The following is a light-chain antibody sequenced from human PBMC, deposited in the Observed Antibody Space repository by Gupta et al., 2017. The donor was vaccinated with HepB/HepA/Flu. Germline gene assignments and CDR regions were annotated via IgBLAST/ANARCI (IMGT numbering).Light chain of an antibody. V-gene: IGLV2-14*03. J-gene: IGLJ2*01. CDR1: SADIGGFNS. CDR3: SSFKMGRTLVV. Sequence: HSALTQPASVSGSPGQSITISCTGSSADIGGFNSVSWYQQYPGRAPKLLIYDVTNRPSGVADRFSGSKSGNTASLTISGLQPEDDADYYCSSFKMGRTLVVFGGGTKVTVL. CDR2: DVT.